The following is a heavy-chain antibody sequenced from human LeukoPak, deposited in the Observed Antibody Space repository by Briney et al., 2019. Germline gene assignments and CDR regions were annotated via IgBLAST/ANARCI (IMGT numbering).Heavy chain of an antibody. CDR2: ISSSGSTI. CDR3: AREPSAPGYCSSTSCYFDAFDI. D-gene: IGHD2-2*01. V-gene: IGHV3-11*04. J-gene: IGHJ3*02. Sequence: PGGSLRLSCAASGFTFSDYYMNWIRQAPGKGLEWVSYISSSGSTIYYADSVKGRFTISRDNAKNSLYLQMNSLRAEDTAVYYCAREPSAPGYCSSTSCYFDAFDIWGQGTMVTVSS. CDR1: GFTFSDYY.